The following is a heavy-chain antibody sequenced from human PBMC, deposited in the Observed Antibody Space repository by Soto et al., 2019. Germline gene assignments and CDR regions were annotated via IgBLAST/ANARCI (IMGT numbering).Heavy chain of an antibody. Sequence: SETLSLTCAVSGGSISSSNWWSWVRQPPGKGLEWIGEIYHSGSTNYNPSLKSRVTISVDKSKNQFSLKLSSVTAADTAVYYCARVNTVTSYYHYHGMDVWGQGTTVTVSS. V-gene: IGHV4-4*02. J-gene: IGHJ6*02. D-gene: IGHD4-17*01. CDR2: IYHSGST. CDR3: ARVNTVTSYYHYHGMDV. CDR1: GGSISSSNW.